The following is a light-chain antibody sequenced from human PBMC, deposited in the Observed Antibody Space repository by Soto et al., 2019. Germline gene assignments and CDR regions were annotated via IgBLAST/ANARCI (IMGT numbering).Light chain of an antibody. Sequence: DIQMTQSPSTLSASVGDRVTITCRASQSISTWLAWYQQKPGKAPKLLIYDASSLEVGVPSRFSGSGSRTEFTLTISSLQPDDFATYYCQQYNSYPITFGQGTRLEIK. CDR1: QSISTW. CDR2: DAS. CDR3: QQYNSYPIT. J-gene: IGKJ5*01. V-gene: IGKV1-5*01.